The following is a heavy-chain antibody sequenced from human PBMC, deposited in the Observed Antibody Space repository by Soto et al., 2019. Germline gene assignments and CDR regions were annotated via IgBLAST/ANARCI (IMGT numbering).Heavy chain of an antibody. D-gene: IGHD3-3*01. CDR3: ARVVFFNWFDP. V-gene: IGHV3-53*01. CDR1: GFTVSSNY. J-gene: IGHJ5*02. CDR2: IYSGGST. Sequence: PGGSLRLSCAASGFTVSSNYMSWVRQAPGKGLEWVSVIYSGGSTYYADSVKGRFTISRDNSRNTLYLQMNSLRAEDTAVYYCARVVFFNWFDPWGQGTLVTVSS.